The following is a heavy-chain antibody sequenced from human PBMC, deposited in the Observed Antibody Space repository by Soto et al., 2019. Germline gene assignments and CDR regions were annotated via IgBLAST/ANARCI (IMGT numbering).Heavy chain of an antibody. D-gene: IGHD2-15*01. CDR2: ISGGAEGA. CDR3: ARDLWWYLH. CDR1: GFTFSSHA. J-gene: IGHJ4*02. Sequence: EVQLLESGGGLVQPGGALRLSCAASGFTFSSHAMSWVRQAPGKGLEWLSSISGGAEGAYYADSVKGRFTISRDNSKNTLYLLMNSVRAEDTAVYYCARDLWWYLHWGQGTLVTVSS. V-gene: IGHV3-23*01.